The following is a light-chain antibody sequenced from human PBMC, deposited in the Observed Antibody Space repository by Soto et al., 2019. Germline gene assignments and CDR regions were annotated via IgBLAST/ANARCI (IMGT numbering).Light chain of an antibody. CDR3: HQYASSPLT. CDR1: QTVGKNY. CDR2: DAS. Sequence: EIVLTQSPGTLSLSPGERAALSCRASQTVGKNYLGWYQQKPSQSPRLLIYDASKRATGIPDRFSGTASGTDFTLTISGLEPEDFAVYYCHQYASSPLTFDGGTKVEIK. J-gene: IGKJ4*01. V-gene: IGKV3-20*01.